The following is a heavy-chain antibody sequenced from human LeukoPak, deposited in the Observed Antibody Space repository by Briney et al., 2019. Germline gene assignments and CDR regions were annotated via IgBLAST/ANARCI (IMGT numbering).Heavy chain of an antibody. CDR1: GYTFTSYG. J-gene: IGHJ4*02. D-gene: IGHD3-10*01. Sequence: SXXVSCKASGYTFTSYGISWVRQAPGQGVEWVGWISAYNGNTNYAQKLEGRGSMTTHTSTSTAYMELRSLRSDDTAVYYCARLDLFSITMVRGEDYWGQGTLVTVSS. V-gene: IGHV1-18*01. CDR3: ARLDLFSITMVRGEDY. CDR2: ISAYNGNT.